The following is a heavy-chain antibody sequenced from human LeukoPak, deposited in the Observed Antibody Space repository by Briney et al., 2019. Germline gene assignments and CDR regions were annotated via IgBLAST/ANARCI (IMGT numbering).Heavy chain of an antibody. CDR3: ARGRSGWYHNFDY. V-gene: IGHV3-21*01. J-gene: IGHJ4*02. CDR1: GFTFSANI. Sequence: GGSLRLSCAASGFTFSANIMNWVRQAPGKGLEWVSSISASSNYIYYADSVKGRFIISRDNAKGSLYLQMNSLRAEDTAVYYCARGRSGWYHNFDYWGQGTLVTVSS. D-gene: IGHD6-19*01. CDR2: ISASSNYI.